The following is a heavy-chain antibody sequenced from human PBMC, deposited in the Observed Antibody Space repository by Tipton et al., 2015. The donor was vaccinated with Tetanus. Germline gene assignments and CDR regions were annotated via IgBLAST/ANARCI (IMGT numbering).Heavy chain of an antibody. D-gene: IGHD5-18*01. CDR3: AIWLEGSIAELVC. CDR2: ISASGRNT. Sequence: SLRLSCAASGFTFSNYAMFWVRQDPGKGLEWVSAISASGRNTYYADSVKGRFTISRYNSKNILYLEMSSLRAEDTAVSYCAIWLEGSIAELVCCGLGTLVVFS. J-gene: IGHJ4*02. CDR1: GFTFSNYA. V-gene: IGHV3-23*01.